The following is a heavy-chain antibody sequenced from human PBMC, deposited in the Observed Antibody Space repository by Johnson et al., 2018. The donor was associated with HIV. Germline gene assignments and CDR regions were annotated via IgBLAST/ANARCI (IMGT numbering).Heavy chain of an antibody. CDR3: ATIWRNEGRHSFDI. V-gene: IGHV3-11*04. Sequence: QVQLVESGGGVVQPGGSLRLSCAASGFTFSDYYMSWIRQAPGKGLEWVSYISSSGSTIYYADSVKGRFTISRDNAKNSLYLQMNSLRAGDTAMYYCATIWRNEGRHSFDIWGHGTMVTVSS. CDR2: ISSSGSTI. J-gene: IGHJ3*02. CDR1: GFTFSDYY. D-gene: IGHD1-1*01.